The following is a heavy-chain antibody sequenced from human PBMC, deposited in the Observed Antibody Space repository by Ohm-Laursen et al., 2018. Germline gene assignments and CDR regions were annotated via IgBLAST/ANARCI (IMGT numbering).Heavy chain of an antibody. CDR3: ARGRSRGPRMDV. D-gene: IGHD2-2*01. CDR2: IRQDGSEI. CDR1: GFTLGSHW. J-gene: IGHJ6*02. Sequence: SLRLSCTASGFTLGSHWMSWVRQAPGKGLEWVANIRQDGSEIYYVDSVKGRFTISRDNAKSSLYLQMNSLRAEDTAVYFCARGRSRGPRMDVWGQGTTVTVSS. V-gene: IGHV3-7*01.